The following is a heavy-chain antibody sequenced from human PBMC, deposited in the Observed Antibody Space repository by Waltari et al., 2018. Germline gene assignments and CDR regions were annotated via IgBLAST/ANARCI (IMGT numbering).Heavy chain of an antibody. Sequence: QVQLQESGPGLVKPSETLSLACTVSGGSISSHYWSWIRQPPGKGLEWIGYIYYSGSTNYNPSLKSRVTISVDTSKNQCSLKLSSVTAADTAVYYCARHGIAAAGTGAFDIWGQGTMVTVSS. CDR1: GGSISSHY. CDR3: ARHGIAAAGTGAFDI. D-gene: IGHD6-13*01. CDR2: IYYSGST. V-gene: IGHV4-59*11. J-gene: IGHJ3*02.